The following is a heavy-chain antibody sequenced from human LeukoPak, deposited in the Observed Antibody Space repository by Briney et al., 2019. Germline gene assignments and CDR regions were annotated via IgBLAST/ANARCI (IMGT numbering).Heavy chain of an antibody. CDR1: GFTFSSFG. Sequence: GGSLRLSCAASGFTFSSFGMPWARQAPGKGLEWVALIWYDGNNKYYADSVKGRFTISRDNAKNTLYLQMNSLRVEDTAVYYCARGTPYYDSSGYYHYWGQGTLVTVSS. CDR3: ARGTPYYDSSGYYHY. CDR2: IWYDGNNK. V-gene: IGHV3-33*01. D-gene: IGHD3-22*01. J-gene: IGHJ4*02.